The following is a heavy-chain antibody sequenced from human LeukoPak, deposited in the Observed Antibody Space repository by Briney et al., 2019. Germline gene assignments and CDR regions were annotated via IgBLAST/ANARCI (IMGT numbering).Heavy chain of an antibody. CDR1: GFSFINSG. CDR3: AKLPTAGSSGAFDI. J-gene: IGHJ3*02. D-gene: IGHD3-10*01. Sequence: PGRSLRLSCAASGFSFINSGMHWVRQAPGKGLEWVAAISYDGNNQYYADSVKGRFTISRDNSKNTLYLQMDSLRAEDTAVYYCAKLPTAGSSGAFDIWGQGTMVTVSS. CDR2: ISYDGNNQ. V-gene: IGHV3-30*18.